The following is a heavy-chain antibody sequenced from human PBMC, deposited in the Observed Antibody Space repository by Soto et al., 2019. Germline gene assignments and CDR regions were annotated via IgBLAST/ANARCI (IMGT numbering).Heavy chain of an antibody. Sequence: GGSLGLSCAASGFTFSNAWMNWVRQAPGKGLEWVGRIKSKTDGGTTDYAAPVKGRFTISRDDSKNTLYLQMNSLKTEDTAVYYCTTSDYGDLILKLAYWGQETLVSVSA. CDR1: GFTFSNAW. D-gene: IGHD4-17*01. CDR3: TTSDYGDLILKLAY. V-gene: IGHV3-15*07. CDR2: IKSKTDGGTT. J-gene: IGHJ4*02.